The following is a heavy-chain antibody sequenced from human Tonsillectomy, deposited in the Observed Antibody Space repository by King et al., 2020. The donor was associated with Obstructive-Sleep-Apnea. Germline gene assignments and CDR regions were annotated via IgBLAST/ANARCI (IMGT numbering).Heavy chain of an antibody. Sequence: VQLVESGGGLVQPGGSLRLSCAASGFTFRSYAMSWVRQAAGKGLEWFSSISGSGGSTYYADSVKGRFTISRDNSKNTVYLQMNSLRAEDTAVYYCAKDSMDYDTLTGPVDYWGQGTLVTVSS. V-gene: IGHV3-23*04. J-gene: IGHJ4*02. D-gene: IGHD3-9*01. CDR1: GFTFRSYA. CDR3: AKDSMDYDTLTGPVDY. CDR2: ISGSGGST.